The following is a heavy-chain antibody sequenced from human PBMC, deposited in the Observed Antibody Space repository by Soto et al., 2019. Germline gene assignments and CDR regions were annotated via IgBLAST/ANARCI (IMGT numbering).Heavy chain of an antibody. J-gene: IGHJ4*02. CDR3: ATRGHPAAPFDY. Sequence: QVQLQESGPGLVKPSETLSLTCTVSGGSFSNVYWTWIRQPPGKGLEWIGYISNTGSTNYNPSLKNRVTMSVDTSQKQFSLSLRSVTAADTAVYYCATRGHPAAPFDYWGQGTLVTVSS. CDR2: ISNTGST. CDR1: GGSFSNVY. D-gene: IGHD6-13*01. V-gene: IGHV4-59*01.